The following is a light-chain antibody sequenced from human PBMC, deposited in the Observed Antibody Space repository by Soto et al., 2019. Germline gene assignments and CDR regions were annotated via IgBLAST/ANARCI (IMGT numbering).Light chain of an antibody. V-gene: IGKV3-20*01. CDR1: QSVSTTY. J-gene: IGKJ2*03. Sequence: EIVLTQSPGSLSLSPGEGATLSCRASQSVSTTYLAWYQQKPGQAPRLVIYGTSSPAAGIPDRFRGSGSGTDFTLSISSLEPEDFGVYYCQQYGNSPPYSFGQGTKLEIK. CDR3: QQYGNSPPYS. CDR2: GTS.